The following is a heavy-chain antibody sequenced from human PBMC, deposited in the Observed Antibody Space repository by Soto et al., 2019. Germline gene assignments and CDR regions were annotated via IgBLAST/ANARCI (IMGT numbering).Heavy chain of an antibody. CDR2: INSDGSVS. J-gene: IGHJ6*03. CDR1: GFTFSNYW. V-gene: IGHV3-74*02. Sequence: EVHLVESGGGLVQPGGSLRLSCAASGFTFSNYWMYWVRQAPGKGLEWVSRINSDGSVSSYAESVTGRLTISRDNVKDTLYLKMDRLRAEDTAVYYCARGDCVGGTCYSLAGSFYYYMDVWGKGTTVTVFS. CDR3: ARGDCVGGTCYSLAGSFYYYMDV. D-gene: IGHD2-15*01.